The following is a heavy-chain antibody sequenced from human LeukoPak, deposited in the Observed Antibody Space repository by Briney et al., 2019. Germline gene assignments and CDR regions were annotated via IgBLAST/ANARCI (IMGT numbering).Heavy chain of an antibody. Sequence: ASVKVSCKASGYTFTSYGISWVRQAPGQGLEWMGWISAYNGNTNYAQKLQGRVTMTTDTSTSTAYMELRSLRSDDTAVYYCARISPVLRYFDWLLSGGYYFDYWGREPWSPSPQ. CDR1: GYTFTSYG. D-gene: IGHD3-9*01. V-gene: IGHV1-18*01. CDR2: ISAYNGNT. J-gene: IGHJ4*02. CDR3: ARISPVLRYFDWLLSGGYYFDY.